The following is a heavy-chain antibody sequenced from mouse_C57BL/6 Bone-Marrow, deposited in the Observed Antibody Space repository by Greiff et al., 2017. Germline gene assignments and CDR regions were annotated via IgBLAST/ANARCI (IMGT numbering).Heavy chain of an antibody. J-gene: IGHJ4*01. CDR2: IYPGDGDT. CDR1: GYAFSSSW. Sequence: QVQLQQSGPELVKSGASVKISCKASGYAFSSSWMNWVKQRPGKGLEWIGRIYPGDGDTNYNGKFKGKATLTADKSSSTAYMQLSSLTSEDSAVYFCASGITTGDYYAMDYWGQGTSVTVSS. V-gene: IGHV1-82*01. D-gene: IGHD1-1*01. CDR3: ASGITTGDYYAMDY.